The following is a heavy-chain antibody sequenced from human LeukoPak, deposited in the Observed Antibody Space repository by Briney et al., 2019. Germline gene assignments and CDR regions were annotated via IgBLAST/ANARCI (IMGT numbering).Heavy chain of an antibody. Sequence: PSETLSLTCTVSGGSISSGGYYWSWIRQHPGKGLEWIGYIYYSGSTYYNPSLKSRVTISVGTSKNQFSLKLSSVTAADTAVYYCARAIYDFWSGYSDYWGQGTLVTVSS. V-gene: IGHV4-31*03. CDR3: ARAIYDFWSGYSDY. CDR2: IYYSGST. CDR1: GGSISSGGYY. J-gene: IGHJ4*02. D-gene: IGHD3-3*01.